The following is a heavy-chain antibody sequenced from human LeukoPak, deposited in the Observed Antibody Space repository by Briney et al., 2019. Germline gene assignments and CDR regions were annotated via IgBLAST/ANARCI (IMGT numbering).Heavy chain of an antibody. CDR2: IIPIFGTA. Sequence: ASVKVSCKASGGTFSSYAISWVRQAPGQGLEWMGGIIPIFGTANYAQKFQGRVTITADESTSTAYMELSSLRSEDTAVYYCASGVNYYDSEDIAFDIWAKGQWSPSLQ. CDR1: GGTFSSYA. J-gene: IGHJ3*02. CDR3: ASGVNYYDSEDIAFDI. V-gene: IGHV1-69*13. D-gene: IGHD3-22*01.